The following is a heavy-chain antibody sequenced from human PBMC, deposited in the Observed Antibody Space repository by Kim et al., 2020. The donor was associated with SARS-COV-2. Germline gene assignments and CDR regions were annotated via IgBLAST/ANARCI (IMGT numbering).Heavy chain of an antibody. J-gene: IGHJ4*02. CDR1: GYNFTNYA. D-gene: IGHD4-4*01. V-gene: IGHV7-4-1*02. Sequence: ASVKVSCKASGYNFTNYAINWVRQAPGQGLEWMGWISTNTGNPTYAQGSPGRFVFSLDTSVSTAYLQISSLKAEDTAVYFCASGVTVTTGYWGQGTLVTV. CDR3: ASGVTVTTGY. CDR2: ISTNTGNP.